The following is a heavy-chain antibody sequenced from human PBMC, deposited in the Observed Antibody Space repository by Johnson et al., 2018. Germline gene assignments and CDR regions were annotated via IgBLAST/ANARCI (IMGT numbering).Heavy chain of an antibody. V-gene: IGHV4-61*01. CDR1: GDSVNSGSYY. Sequence: QVQLQESGPGLVKPSETLSLTCNVSGDSVNSGSYYWTWIRQPPGKGLEWIGNIYYSGSTDYNPSLKSRVTISLHKSTTEFALKLSSVTAADAAVYYCARESGYRTGHSGDPYYYYGMDVWGQGTTVTVSS. D-gene: IGHD5-12*01. CDR3: ARESGYRTGHSGDPYYYYGMDV. J-gene: IGHJ6*02. CDR2: IYYSGST.